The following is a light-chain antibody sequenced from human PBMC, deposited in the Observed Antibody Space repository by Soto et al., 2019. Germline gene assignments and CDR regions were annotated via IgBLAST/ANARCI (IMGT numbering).Light chain of an antibody. CDR1: QSVSSSY. V-gene: IGKV3-20*01. Sequence: EIVLTQSPGTLSLSPWERATLSCRASQSVSSSYLAWYQKKPGQAPRLLIYGASSRAPGIPDRFSASGSGTDFTLTISRLESEDSAVYYCQQYGSSGTFGQGTKVDIK. CDR2: GAS. J-gene: IGKJ1*01. CDR3: QQYGSSGT.